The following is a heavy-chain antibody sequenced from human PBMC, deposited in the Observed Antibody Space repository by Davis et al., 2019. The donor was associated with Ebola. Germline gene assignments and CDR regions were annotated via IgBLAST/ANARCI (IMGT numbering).Heavy chain of an antibody. CDR1: GFTFSGSA. Sequence: GESLKISCAASGFTFSGSAMHCVRQAPGKGLEWVGRIRSKVNNYVTAYAASMQGRFSISRDDSKSTAFLQLDNLKAEDTAVYYCSRRYSGTFRNALDIWGQGTMVTVSS. CDR2: IRSKVNNYVT. J-gene: IGHJ3*02. CDR3: SRRYSGTFRNALDI. D-gene: IGHD1-26*01. V-gene: IGHV3-73*01.